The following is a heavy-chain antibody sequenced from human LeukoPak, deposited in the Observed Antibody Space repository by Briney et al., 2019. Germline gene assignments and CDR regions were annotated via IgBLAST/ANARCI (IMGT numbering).Heavy chain of an antibody. CDR3: ARDRVNYYMDV. CDR1: GYTFATYG. V-gene: IGHV1-18*01. J-gene: IGHJ6*03. D-gene: IGHD2-21*01. Sequence: ASVKVSCKTSGYTFATYGITWVRQAPGQGLEWVGYITYNGNTDYAQNLQGRVTMTTDTSTSTAYMELRSLRSDDTAIYYCARDRVNYYMDVWGKGTTVIISS. CDR2: ITYNGNT.